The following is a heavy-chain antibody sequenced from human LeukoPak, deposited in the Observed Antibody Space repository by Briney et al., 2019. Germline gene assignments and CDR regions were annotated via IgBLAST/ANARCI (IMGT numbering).Heavy chain of an antibody. V-gene: IGHV3-30-3*01. Sequence: GGSLRLSCAASGFTFSSYAMHWVRQAPGKGLEWVAVISYDGSNKYYADSVKGRFTISRDNSKNTLYLQMNSLRAEDTAVYYCARDKYYYGSGSYLDYWGQGTLVTVSS. CDR2: ISYDGSNK. D-gene: IGHD3-10*01. J-gene: IGHJ4*02. CDR3: ARDKYYYGSGSYLDY. CDR1: GFTFSSYA.